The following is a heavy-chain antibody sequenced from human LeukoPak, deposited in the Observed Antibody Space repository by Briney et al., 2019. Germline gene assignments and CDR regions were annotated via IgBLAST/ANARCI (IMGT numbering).Heavy chain of an antibody. D-gene: IGHD3-3*01. CDR3: AREVARSGYYQTLDY. J-gene: IGHJ4*02. V-gene: IGHV1-69*13. Sequence: ASVKVSCTASGYTFNRHAMNWVRQAPGQGLEWMGGIIPIFGTANYAQKFQGRVTITADEFTSTAYMELSSLRSEDTAVYYCAREVARSGYYQTLDYWGQGTLVTVSS. CDR1: GYTFNRHA. CDR2: IIPIFGTA.